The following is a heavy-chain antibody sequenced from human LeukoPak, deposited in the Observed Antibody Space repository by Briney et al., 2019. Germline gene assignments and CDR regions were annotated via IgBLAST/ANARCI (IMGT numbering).Heavy chain of an antibody. D-gene: IGHD3-3*01. CDR2: INWNGGST. Sequence: GGSLRLSCAASGFTFDDYGMTWVRQAPGKGLEWISGINWNGGSTGYADSVKGRFTISRDNAKNSLYLQMNSLRAEDTAVYYCARGLGRGYYDFWSGYLDYWGQGTLVTVSS. CDR1: GFTFDDYG. J-gene: IGHJ4*02. CDR3: ARGLGRGYYDFWSGYLDY. V-gene: IGHV3-20*04.